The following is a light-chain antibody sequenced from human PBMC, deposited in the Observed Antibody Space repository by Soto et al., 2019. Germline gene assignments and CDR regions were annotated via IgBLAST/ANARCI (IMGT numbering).Light chain of an antibody. CDR2: GAS. CDR3: QQYGGSRWT. Sequence: EIVLTQSPGTLSLSPGERATLSCRASQSVSSTYLAWYQQKPGQAPRLLIYGASNRATGLPDRFSGSGSGTDFTLTISRLEPEDFAVYYCQQYGGSRWTFGQGPRVDI. CDR1: QSVSSTY. V-gene: IGKV3-20*01. J-gene: IGKJ1*01.